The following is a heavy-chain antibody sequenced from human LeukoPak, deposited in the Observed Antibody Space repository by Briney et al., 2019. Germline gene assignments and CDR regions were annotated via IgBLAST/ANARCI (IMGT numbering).Heavy chain of an antibody. CDR3: ARSRYYDILTGYSQKGDAFDI. Sequence: GGSLRLSCAASGFTFSSYDMHWVRQATGKGLEWVSAIGTAGDTYYPGSVKGRFTISRENAKNSLYLQMNSLRAGDTAVYYCARSRYYDILTGYSQKGDAFDIWGQGTMVTVSS. J-gene: IGHJ3*02. CDR1: GFTFSSYD. CDR2: IGTAGDT. V-gene: IGHV3-13*01. D-gene: IGHD3-9*01.